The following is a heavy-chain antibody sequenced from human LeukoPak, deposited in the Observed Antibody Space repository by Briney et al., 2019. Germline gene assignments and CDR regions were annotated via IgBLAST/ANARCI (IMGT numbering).Heavy chain of an antibody. V-gene: IGHV4-59*01. CDR3: SRDGHEQFGRHYIDY. CDR1: SAFFYAYY. D-gene: IGHD3-10*01. J-gene: IGHJ4*02. Sequence: SETLSLTCTVSSAFFYAYYGMCLRQPPGKGLEWLGYIFHSGSTAYNPSLKSRVTILVDAYTNQFSLELTSVTPMDTAWYYCSRDGHEQFGRHYIDYWGQGGLVTVSS. CDR2: IFHSGST.